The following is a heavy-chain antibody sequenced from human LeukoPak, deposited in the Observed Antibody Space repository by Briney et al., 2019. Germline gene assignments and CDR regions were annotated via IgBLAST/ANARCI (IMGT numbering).Heavy chain of an antibody. CDR1: GGSISSYY. CDR3: ARGYGIDAFDI. J-gene: IGHJ3*02. Sequence: PSETLSLTCTVSGGSISSYYWSWIRQPPGKGLEWIGYIYYSGSTNYNPSLKSRVTISVDTSKNQFSLKLGSVTAADTAVNYCARGYGIDAFDIWGQGTMVTVSS. CDR2: IYYSGST. V-gene: IGHV4-59*08. D-gene: IGHD5-18*01.